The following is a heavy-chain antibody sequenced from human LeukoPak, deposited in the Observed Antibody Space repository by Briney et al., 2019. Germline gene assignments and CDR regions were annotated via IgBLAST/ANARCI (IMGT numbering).Heavy chain of an antibody. Sequence: PGGSLRLPCAASGFTFSSYWMHWVRQAPGKGLEWVSVIYSGGSTYYADSVKGRFTISRDNSKNTLYLQMNSLRAEGTAVYYCAKIAAAGTVLDYWGQGTLVTVSS. CDR1: GFTFSSYW. J-gene: IGHJ4*02. CDR2: IYSGGST. D-gene: IGHD6-13*01. V-gene: IGHV3-66*01. CDR3: AKIAAAGTVLDY.